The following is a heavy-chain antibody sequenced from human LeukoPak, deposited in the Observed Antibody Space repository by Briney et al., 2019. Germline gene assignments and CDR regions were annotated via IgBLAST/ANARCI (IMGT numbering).Heavy chain of an antibody. J-gene: IGHJ4*02. CDR1: GGTFSSYA. V-gene: IGHV1-69*04. CDR3: ARSWYYYDSRGYLDY. Sequence: ASVKVSCKASGGTFSSYAISWVRQAPGQGLEWMGRIIPIFGIANYAQKFQGRVTITADKSTSTAYMELSSLRSEDTAVYYCARSWYYYDSRGYLDYWGQGTLVTVSS. D-gene: IGHD3-22*01. CDR2: IIPIFGIA.